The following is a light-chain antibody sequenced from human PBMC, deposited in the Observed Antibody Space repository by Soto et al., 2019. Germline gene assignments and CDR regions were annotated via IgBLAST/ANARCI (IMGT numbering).Light chain of an antibody. CDR1: QSVSSY. V-gene: IGKV3-11*01. Sequence: EIVLTQSPSTLSLSPGERATLSCRASQSVSSYLAWYQQKPGQAPRLLIYDASNRATGIPARFSGSGSGTDFTLTISSLVPEDVVVYYYQHRNYWPPLTFGGGTKVEIK. CDR2: DAS. CDR3: QHRNYWPPLT. J-gene: IGKJ4*01.